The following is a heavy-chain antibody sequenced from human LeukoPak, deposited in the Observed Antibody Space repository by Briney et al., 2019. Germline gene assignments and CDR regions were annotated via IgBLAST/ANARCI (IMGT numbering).Heavy chain of an antibody. CDR1: GFTFSSYG. CDR2: IWYDGSNK. V-gene: IGHV3-33*01. CDR3: ALRSIVLMVYANKYFDY. D-gene: IGHD2-8*01. J-gene: IGHJ4*02. Sequence: TGGSLRLSCAASGFTFSSYGMHWVRQAPGKGLEWVAVIWYDGSNKYYADSVKGRFTISRDNSKNTLYLQMNSLRAEDTAVYYCALRSIVLMVYANKYFDYWGQGTLVTVSS.